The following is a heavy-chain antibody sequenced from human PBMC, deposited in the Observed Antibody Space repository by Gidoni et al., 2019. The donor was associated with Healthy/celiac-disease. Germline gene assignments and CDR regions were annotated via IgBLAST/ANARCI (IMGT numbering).Heavy chain of an antibody. D-gene: IGHD3-22*01. Sequence: EVQLVESGGGLVKPGGSLRLSCAASGFTFSSYSMNWVRQAPGKGLGWVSSIRSSSSYIYYAELVKGRFTNSRDNAKNSSYLQMNSLRAEETAGYYCARDYYDRRWYYDLDAFYIWGQGKMVT. J-gene: IGHJ3*02. CDR3: ARDYYDRRWYYDLDAFYI. CDR2: IRSSSSYI. CDR1: GFTFSSYS. V-gene: IGHV3-21*01.